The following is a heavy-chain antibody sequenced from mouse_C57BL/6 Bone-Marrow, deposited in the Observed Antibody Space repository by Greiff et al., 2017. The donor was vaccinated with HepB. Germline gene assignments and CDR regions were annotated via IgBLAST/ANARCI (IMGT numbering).Heavy chain of an antibody. CDR2: IDPETGGT. V-gene: IGHV1-15*01. CDR3: TRSTTVDLDY. Sequence: VQVVESGAELVRPGASVTLSCKASGYTFTDYEMHWVKQTPVHGLEWIGAIDPETGGTAYNQKFKGKAILTADKSSSTAYMELRSLTSEDSAVYYCTRSTTVDLDYWGQGTTLTVSS. J-gene: IGHJ2*01. CDR1: GYTFTDYE. D-gene: IGHD1-1*01.